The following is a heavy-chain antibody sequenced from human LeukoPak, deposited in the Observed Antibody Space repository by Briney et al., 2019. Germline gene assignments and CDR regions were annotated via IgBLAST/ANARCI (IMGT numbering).Heavy chain of an antibody. CDR3: ARELDSYYDILTGYYPYYFDY. V-gene: IGHV3-48*04. D-gene: IGHD3-9*01. CDR2: ISSSSSTI. CDR1: GFTFSSYS. Sequence: TGGSLRLSCAASGFTFSSYSMNWVRQAPGKGLEWVSYISSSSSTIYYADSVKGRFTISRDNAKNSLYLQMNSLRAEDTAVYYCARELDSYYDILTGYYPYYFDYWGQGTLVTVSS. J-gene: IGHJ4*02.